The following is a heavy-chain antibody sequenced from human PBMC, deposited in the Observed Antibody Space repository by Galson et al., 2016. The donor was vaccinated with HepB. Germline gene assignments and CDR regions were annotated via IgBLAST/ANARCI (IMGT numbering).Heavy chain of an antibody. CDR3: AAYETGNFDY. Sequence: SLRLSCAASGFTFRSYGMHWVRQAPGKGLEWVAVIWHDGSNKYYGDSVKGRFTISRDNSKNTLYLQMNSLGPEDTSLYYCAAYETGNFDYWGQGTVVTVSS. J-gene: IGHJ4*02. V-gene: IGHV3-33*01. CDR2: IWHDGSNK. CDR1: GFTFRSYG. D-gene: IGHD5-12*01.